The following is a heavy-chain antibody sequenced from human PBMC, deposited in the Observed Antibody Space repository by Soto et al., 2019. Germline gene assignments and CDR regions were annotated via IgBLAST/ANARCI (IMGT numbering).Heavy chain of an antibody. Sequence: GESLKISCRGSGYSFAGYWITWVRQKPGKGLEWMGRIDPSDSQTYYSPSFRGHVTISATKSITTVFLQWSSLRASDTAMYYCARQIYDSDTGPNFQYYFDSWGQGTPVTVSS. J-gene: IGHJ4*02. V-gene: IGHV5-10-1*01. CDR3: ARQIYDSDTGPNFQYYFDS. D-gene: IGHD3-22*01. CDR1: GYSFAGYW. CDR2: IDPSDSQT.